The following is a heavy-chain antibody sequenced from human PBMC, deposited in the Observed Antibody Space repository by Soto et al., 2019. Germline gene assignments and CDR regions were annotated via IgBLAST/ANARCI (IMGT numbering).Heavy chain of an antibody. CDR2: IYSGGST. J-gene: IGHJ5*02. Sequence: EVQLVESGGALVQPGGSLRLSCAVSGLTVSSNYMSWVRQAPGKGLEWVSVIYSGGSTYYADSVKGRFTISRDNSKNTVFLQMNSLRAEDTAVCYCAREIGVGYSGYDAWGQGTLITVSS. D-gene: IGHD5-12*01. V-gene: IGHV3-66*01. CDR1: GLTVSSNY. CDR3: AREIGVGYSGYDA.